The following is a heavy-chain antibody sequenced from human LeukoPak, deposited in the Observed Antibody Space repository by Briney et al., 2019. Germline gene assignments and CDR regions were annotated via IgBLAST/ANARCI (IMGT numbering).Heavy chain of an antibody. V-gene: IGHV3-53*04. J-gene: IGHJ4*02. CDR2: IYSGGRT. Sequence: GGSLRLSCAASGFTVSTNYMSWVRQAPGKGLEWVSVIYSGGRTYHTDSVKGRFTISRHNSNNTLYLQMNSLRTEDAAMYYCARGEDTAMLDYWGQGTLVTVSS. D-gene: IGHD5-18*01. CDR1: GFTVSTNY. CDR3: ARGEDTAMLDY.